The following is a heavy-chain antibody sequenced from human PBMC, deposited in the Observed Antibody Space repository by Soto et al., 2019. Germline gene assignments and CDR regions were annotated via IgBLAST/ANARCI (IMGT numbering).Heavy chain of an antibody. J-gene: IGHJ6*03. V-gene: IGHV3-11*01. CDR1: GFTFSDYY. CDR2: ISSSGSTI. Sequence: GGSLRLSCAASGFTFSDYYMSWIRQAPGKGLEWVSYISSSGSTIYYADSVKGRFTISRDNAKNSLYLQMNSLRAEDTAVYYCARVPSGSSSVRKYYYYYYMDVWGKGTTVTVSS. D-gene: IGHD6-6*01. CDR3: ARVPSGSSSVRKYYYYYYMDV.